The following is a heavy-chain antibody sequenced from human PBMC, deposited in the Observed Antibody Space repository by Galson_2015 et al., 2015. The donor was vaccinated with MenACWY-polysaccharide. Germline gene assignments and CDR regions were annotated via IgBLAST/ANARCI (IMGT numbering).Heavy chain of an antibody. D-gene: IGHD3-9*01. Sequence: SETLSLTCAVYGGSFSGYYWSWIRQPPGKGLEWIGEINHSGSTNYNPSLRSRVTISVDTSKNQFSLKLSSVTAADTAVYYCARSLRVYYDILTGYSTNWFDPWGQGTLVTVSS. CDR2: INHSGST. CDR1: GGSFSGYY. V-gene: IGHV4-34*01. CDR3: ARSLRVYYDILTGYSTNWFDP. J-gene: IGHJ5*02.